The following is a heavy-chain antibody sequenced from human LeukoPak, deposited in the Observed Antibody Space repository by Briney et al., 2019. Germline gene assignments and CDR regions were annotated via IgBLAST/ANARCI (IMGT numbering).Heavy chain of an antibody. J-gene: IGHJ4*02. CDR2: IKEDGSEK. CDR1: GFTFSSYW. V-gene: IGHV3-7*01. D-gene: IGHD3-3*01. CDR3: ARDGSGFYY. Sequence: PGGSLRLSCAASGFTFSSYWMSWVRQAPGRGLEWVANIKEDGSEKYYVDSVKGRFTISRDYAKNSLNLQMNSLRAEDTAVYFCARDGSGFYYWGQGTLVTVSS.